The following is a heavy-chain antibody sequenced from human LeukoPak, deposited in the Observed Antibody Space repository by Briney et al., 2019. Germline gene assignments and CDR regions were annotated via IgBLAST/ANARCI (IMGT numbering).Heavy chain of an antibody. Sequence: KPSETLSLTCTVSGGSISGYYCSWIREPPGKGLEWIGYIYYSGSTNYNPSLKSRVTISLDTSKNQFSLKLSSVTAADTAVYYCASLGYCSSTSCYAPIYNWFDPWGQGTLVTVSS. CDR3: ASLGYCSSTSCYAPIYNWFDP. D-gene: IGHD2-2*01. V-gene: IGHV4-59*08. J-gene: IGHJ5*02. CDR2: IYYSGST. CDR1: GGSISGYY.